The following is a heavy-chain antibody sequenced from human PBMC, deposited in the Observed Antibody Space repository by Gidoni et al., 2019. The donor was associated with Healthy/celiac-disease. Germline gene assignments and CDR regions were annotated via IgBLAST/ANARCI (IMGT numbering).Heavy chain of an antibody. D-gene: IGHD4-17*01. V-gene: IGHV3-23*01. J-gene: IGHJ6*02. Sequence: EVQLLESGGGLVQPGGSLRLSCAASGFTFSSYAMSWVRQAPGKGLEWVSAISGSGGSTYYADSVKGRFTISRDNSKNTLYLQMNSLRAEDTAVYYCAKDGSDYTVYYYYGMDVWGQGTTVTVSS. CDR2: ISGSGGST. CDR1: GFTFSSYA. CDR3: AKDGSDYTVYYYYGMDV.